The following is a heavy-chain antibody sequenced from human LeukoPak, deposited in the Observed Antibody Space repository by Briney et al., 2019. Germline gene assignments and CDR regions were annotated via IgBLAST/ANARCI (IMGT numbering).Heavy chain of an antibody. D-gene: IGHD3-9*01. CDR3: FTYYDILTGYYHFDY. Sequence: GGSLRLSCAASGFTFSSYAMHWVRQAPGKGLEWVAVISYDGSNKYYADSVKGRFTISRDNSKNTLYLQMNSLRSEDTAVYYCFTYYDILTGYYHFDYWGHGTLVTVSS. CDR2: ISYDGSNK. V-gene: IGHV3-30*04. J-gene: IGHJ4*01. CDR1: GFTFSSYA.